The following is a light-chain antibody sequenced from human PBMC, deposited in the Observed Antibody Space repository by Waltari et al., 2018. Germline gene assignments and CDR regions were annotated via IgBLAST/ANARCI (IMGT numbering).Light chain of an antibody. J-gene: IGKJ4*01. CDR1: QSVVFNSNNKNY. CDR3: QQYHSIPFT. CDR2: GAS. V-gene: IGKV4-1*01. Sequence: DIVMTQSPDALAVSLGERAAINCKSSQSVVFNSNNKNYIAWYQKKPGQPPKLLIYGASTRDAGVPDRFSGSGSETDFTVTISSLQPEDVAVYYCQQYHSIPFTFGGGTKVEIQ.